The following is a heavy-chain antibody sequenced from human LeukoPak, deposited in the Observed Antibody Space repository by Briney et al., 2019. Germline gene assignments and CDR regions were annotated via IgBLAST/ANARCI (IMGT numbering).Heavy chain of an antibody. CDR2: IYTSGST. Sequence: KPSETLSLTCTVSGGSISSYYWSWIRQPAGKGLEWIGRIYTSGSTNYNPSLKSRVTMSVDTSKNQFSLKLSSVTAADTAVYYCARDLLKDDDYGDPPANWFDPWGQGTLVTVSS. V-gene: IGHV4-4*07. CDR1: GGSISSYY. D-gene: IGHD4-17*01. J-gene: IGHJ5*02. CDR3: ARDLLKDDDYGDPPANWFDP.